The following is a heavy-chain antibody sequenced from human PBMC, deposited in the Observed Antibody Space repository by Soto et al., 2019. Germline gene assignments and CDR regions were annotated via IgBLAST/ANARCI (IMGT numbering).Heavy chain of an antibody. CDR3: ARKNGWYYGMDV. D-gene: IGHD2-8*01. CDR1: GGTFSSYA. J-gene: IGHJ6*02. CDR2: IIPIFGTA. V-gene: IGHV1-69*12. Sequence: QVQLVQSGAEVKKPGSSVKVSCKASGGTFSSYAISWVRQAPGQGLEWMGGIIPIFGTANYAQKFQGRVXIXAXXSTSTAYMELSSLRSEDTAVYYCARKNGWYYGMDVWGQGTTVTVSS.